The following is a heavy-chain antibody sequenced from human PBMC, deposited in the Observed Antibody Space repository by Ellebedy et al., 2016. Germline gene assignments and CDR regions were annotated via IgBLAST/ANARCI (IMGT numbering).Heavy chain of an antibody. J-gene: IGHJ6*03. CDR2: ISYDGSNK. Sequence: GGSLRLXXAASGFTFSSYGMHWAHQAPGKGLEWVAVISYDGSNKYYADSVKGRFTISRDNSKNTLYLQMNSLRAEDTAVYYCAKGGYCSSTSCYFSYYMDVWGKGTTVTVSS. CDR1: GFTFSSYG. V-gene: IGHV3-30*18. D-gene: IGHD2-2*01. CDR3: AKGGYCSSTSCYFSYYMDV.